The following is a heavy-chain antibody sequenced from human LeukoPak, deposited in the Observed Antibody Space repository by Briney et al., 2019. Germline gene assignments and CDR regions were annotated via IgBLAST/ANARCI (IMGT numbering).Heavy chain of an antibody. CDR1: GYSFTNYW. D-gene: IGHD6-19*01. CDR3: ARSGAVSGYYYFDY. CDR2: IYPGDSDT. J-gene: IGHJ4*02. V-gene: IGHV5-51*01. Sequence: EESLKISCKGSGYSFTNYWIGWVRQMPGKGLEWMGIIYPGDSDTRYTPSFRGQVTISADKSISTAYLQWSSLKASDTAMYYCARSGAVSGYYYFDYWGQGTLVTVSS.